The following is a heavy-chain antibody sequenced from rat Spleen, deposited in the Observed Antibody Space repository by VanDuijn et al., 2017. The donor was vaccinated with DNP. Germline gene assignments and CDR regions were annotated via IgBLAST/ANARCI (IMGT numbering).Heavy chain of an antibody. CDR2: ISSDGRDT. Sequence: EVQLVESGGGLVQPGRSLKFSCAASGFTFSDYAMAWVRQAPKKGLEWVATISSDGRDTYYRDSVKGRFTISRDNAKSTLYLQMDSLRSEDTATYYCARRGTVMSFDYWGQGVMVTVSS. V-gene: IGHV5-17*01. D-gene: IGHD1-12*01. CDR3: ARRGTVMSFDY. J-gene: IGHJ2*01. CDR1: GFTFSDYA.